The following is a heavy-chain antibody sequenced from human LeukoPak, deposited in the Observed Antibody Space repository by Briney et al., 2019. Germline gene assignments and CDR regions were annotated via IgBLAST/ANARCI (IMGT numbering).Heavy chain of an antibody. J-gene: IGHJ4*02. CDR3: ARGYCSGDSCYYFDY. CDR2: WNAGRL. D-gene: IGHD2-15*01. Sequence: WNAGRLCYGASVKGGFTISRDNAKNCVYLKMHSLRAEDTALYYCARGYCSGDSCYYFDYWGQGTLVTVSS. V-gene: IGHV3-20*03.